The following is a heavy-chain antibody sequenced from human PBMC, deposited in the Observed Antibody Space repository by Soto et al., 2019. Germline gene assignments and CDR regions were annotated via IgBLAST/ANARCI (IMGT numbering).Heavy chain of an antibody. V-gene: IGHV1-2*02. J-gene: IGHJ3*02. Sequence: ASVKVSCKASGYTFTGYYMHWVRQAPGQGLEWMGWINPNSGGTNYAQKFQGRVTMTRDTSISTAYMELSRLRSDDTAVYYCARDLPSEAHAFDIWGQGTMVTVSS. CDR3: ARDLPSEAHAFDI. CDR2: INPNSGGT. CDR1: GYTFTGYY.